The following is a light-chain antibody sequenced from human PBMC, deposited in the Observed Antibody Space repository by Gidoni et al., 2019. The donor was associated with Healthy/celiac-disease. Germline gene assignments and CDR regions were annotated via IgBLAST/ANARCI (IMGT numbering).Light chain of an antibody. J-gene: IGKJ4*01. CDR2: DAS. CDR3: QQRSPWPLT. Sequence: EIVLTESAATLSVSPGESATLSCRPSQSVSSYLAWYQQKPGQAPRLLIYDASHRATGIPARFSGSGSGTYFPLTISSLESEDLAVYYCQQRSPWPLTFGGGTKVEIK. CDR1: QSVSSY. V-gene: IGKV3-11*01.